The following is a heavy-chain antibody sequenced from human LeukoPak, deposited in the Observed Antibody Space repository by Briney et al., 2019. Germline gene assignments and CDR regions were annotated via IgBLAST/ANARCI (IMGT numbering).Heavy chain of an antibody. CDR1: GYTFTSYG. CDR3: ATLLAVNGRSADYYFDY. CDR2: INPNSGGT. V-gene: IGHV1-2*02. J-gene: IGHJ4*02. D-gene: IGHD3-3*01. Sequence: ASVKVSCKASGYTFTSYGISWVRQAPGQGLEWMGWINPNSGGTNYAQKFQGRVTMTRDTSISTAYMELSRLRSDDTAVYYCATLLAVNGRSADYYFDYWGQGTLVTVSS.